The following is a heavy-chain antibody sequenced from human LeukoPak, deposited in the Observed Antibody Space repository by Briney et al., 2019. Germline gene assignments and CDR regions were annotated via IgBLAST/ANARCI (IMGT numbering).Heavy chain of an antibody. J-gene: IGHJ5*02. CDR3: AREVDTA. Sequence: SETLSLTCTVSGGSISNYYWSWIRQPPGKGLEWIGEINHSGSTNYNPSLKSRVTISVDTSKNQFSLKLSSVTAADTAVYYCAREVDTAWGQGTLVTVSS. CDR1: GGSISNYY. D-gene: IGHD2-2*02. CDR2: INHSGST. V-gene: IGHV4-34*01.